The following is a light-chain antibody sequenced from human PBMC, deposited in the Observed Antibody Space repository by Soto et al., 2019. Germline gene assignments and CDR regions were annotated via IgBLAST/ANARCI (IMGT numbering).Light chain of an antibody. CDR2: GAS. Sequence: EIVMTQSQVTLSAFPGERATLSCRASQTVSTNLAWYQQRPGQAPRLLIYGASTRVTGIPPRFSGSGSGTDFTLTISSLQSEDFAVYFCRQYTNWPQNFGQGTKVDIK. CDR1: QTVSTN. J-gene: IGKJ2*01. CDR3: RQYTNWPQN. V-gene: IGKV3-15*01.